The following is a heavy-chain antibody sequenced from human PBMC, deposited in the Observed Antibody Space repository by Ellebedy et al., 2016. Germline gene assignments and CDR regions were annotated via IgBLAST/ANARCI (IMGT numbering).Heavy chain of an antibody. Sequence: GGSLRLXCTASGFTFSNYVMSWVRQAPGKGLKWVSGISSTDDSTYYADSVKGRFTISRDDPKSTLYLQMNNLRAEDTAVYYCAKDRDDAGDFVFDSWGQGTLVTVSS. J-gene: IGHJ4*02. CDR2: ISSTDDST. CDR1: GFTFSNYV. D-gene: IGHD4-17*01. V-gene: IGHV3-23*01. CDR3: AKDRDDAGDFVFDS.